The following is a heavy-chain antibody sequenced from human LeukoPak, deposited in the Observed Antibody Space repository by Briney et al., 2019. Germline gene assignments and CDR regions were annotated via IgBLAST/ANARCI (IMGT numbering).Heavy chain of an antibody. CDR3: ASILRSSSGYYFDY. Sequence: GGSLRLSCAASGFTVSTNYMSWVRQAPGKGLEWVSVIYSGDTTFCAGSVRGKFTISRDNSKNTLYLQMNSLRAEDTAVYYCASILRSSSGYYFDYWGQGTLVTVSS. V-gene: IGHV3-66*01. J-gene: IGHJ4*02. CDR2: IYSGDTT. CDR1: GFTVSTNY. D-gene: IGHD3-10*01.